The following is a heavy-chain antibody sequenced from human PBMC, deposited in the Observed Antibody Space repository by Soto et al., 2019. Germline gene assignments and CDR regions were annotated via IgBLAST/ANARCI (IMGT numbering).Heavy chain of an antibody. D-gene: IGHD5-18*01. V-gene: IGHV3-30*03. J-gene: IGHJ4*02. Sequence: QVQLVESGGGMVQPGRSLRLSCATSGFTFSSYGIHWVRQAPGKGLEWVAVISYDGSNKYYADSVKGRFTSSRDNSKNTLYLQMNSLRAEDTAVYYCAREDTAMVAVYYFDYWGQGTLVTVSS. CDR3: AREDTAMVAVYYFDY. CDR1: GFTFSSYG. CDR2: ISYDGSNK.